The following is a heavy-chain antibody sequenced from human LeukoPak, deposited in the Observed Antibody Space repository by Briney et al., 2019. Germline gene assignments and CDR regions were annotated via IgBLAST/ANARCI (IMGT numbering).Heavy chain of an antibody. CDR2: ISANGGET. CDR1: GFTFSIYA. Sequence: PGGSLGLSCAASGFTFSIYAMNWVRQAAGKGLEWVSSISANGGETHYADSVKGRFTISRDNSKNTLYLQINNPRVEDTAVYYCAKRYYDFPLDYWGQGTLVTVSS. D-gene: IGHD3-3*01. CDR3: AKRYYDFPLDY. V-gene: IGHV3-23*01. J-gene: IGHJ4*02.